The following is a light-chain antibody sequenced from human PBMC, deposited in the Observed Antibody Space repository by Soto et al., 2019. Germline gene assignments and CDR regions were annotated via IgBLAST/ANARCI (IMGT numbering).Light chain of an antibody. J-gene: IGKJ4*01. CDR1: QSLSSY. CDR2: YAS. CDR3: QQRSDWPLT. Sequence: EIVLTQSPATLSLSPGERATLSCRASQSLSSYLAWYQQKRGQAPRLLIYYASKRATGIPARFSGSGSGTDFSLLISSLEPEDFAVYYCQQRSDWPLTFGGGTKVEFK. V-gene: IGKV3-11*01.